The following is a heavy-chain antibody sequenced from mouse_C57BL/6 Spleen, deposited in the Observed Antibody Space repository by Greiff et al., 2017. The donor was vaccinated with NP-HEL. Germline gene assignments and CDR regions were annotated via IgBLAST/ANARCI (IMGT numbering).Heavy chain of an antibody. D-gene: IGHD1-1*01. CDR1: GYAFSSSW. Sequence: QVQLQQSGPELVKPGASVKISCKASGYAFSSSWMNWVKQRPGKGLEWIGRIYPGDGDTNYNGKFKGKATLTADKSSSTAYMQLSSLTSEDSAVYFCARPSITTVVLDYWGQGTTLTVSS. V-gene: IGHV1-82*01. CDR3: ARPSITTVVLDY. CDR2: IYPGDGDT. J-gene: IGHJ2*01.